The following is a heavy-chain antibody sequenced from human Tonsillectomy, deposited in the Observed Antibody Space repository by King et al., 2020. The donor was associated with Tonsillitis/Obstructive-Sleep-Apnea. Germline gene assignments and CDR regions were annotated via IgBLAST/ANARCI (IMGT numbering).Heavy chain of an antibody. D-gene: IGHD1-1*01. CDR3: AIESGYPYYYYGMDV. CDR2: INSDGSST. Sequence: VQLVESGGGLVQPGGSLRLSCAASGFTFSSYWMHWVRQAPGKGLVWVSRINSDGSSTSYADSVKGRFTISRDNAKNTLYLQMNSLRAEDTAVYYCAIESGYPYYYYGMDVWGQGTTVTVSS. J-gene: IGHJ6*02. CDR1: GFTFSSYW. V-gene: IGHV3-74*01.